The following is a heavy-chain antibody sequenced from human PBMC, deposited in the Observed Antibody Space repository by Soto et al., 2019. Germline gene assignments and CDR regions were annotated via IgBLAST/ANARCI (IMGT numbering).Heavy chain of an antibody. J-gene: IGHJ6*02. V-gene: IGHV4-34*01. CDR3: ARVTGRYYYGMDV. CDR2: INHSGST. CDR1: GGSFSGYY. Sequence: QVQLQQWGAGLLKPSETLSLTCAVYGGSFSGYYWSWIRQPPGKGLEWIGEINHSGSTNYNPSLKSRVTISVDTAQNQSSLKLSSVTAADTAVYYCARVTGRYYYGMDVWGQGTTVTVSS.